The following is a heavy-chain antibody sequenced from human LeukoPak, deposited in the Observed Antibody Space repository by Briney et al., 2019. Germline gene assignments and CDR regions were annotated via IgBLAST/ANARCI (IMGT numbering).Heavy chain of an antibody. Sequence: SETLSLTCTVSGGSISSYYWSWIRQPPGKGLEWIGYIYYTGSTNYNPSLKSRVTISVDTSKNQFSLKLSSATAADTAVYYCARTDPRWYFDYWGQGTLVTVSS. J-gene: IGHJ4*02. V-gene: IGHV4-59*01. CDR1: GGSISSYY. CDR2: IYYTGST. CDR3: ARTDPRWYFDY.